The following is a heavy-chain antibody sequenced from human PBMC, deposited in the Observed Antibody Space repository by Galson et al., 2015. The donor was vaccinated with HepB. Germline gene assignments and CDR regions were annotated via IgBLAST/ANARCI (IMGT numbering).Heavy chain of an antibody. D-gene: IGHD4-23*01. CDR3: AKDIGGGGSNRGYFDY. Sequence: SLRLSCAASGFTFDDYTMHWVRQAPGKGLEWVSLISWDGGSTYYADSVKGRFTISRDNSKNSLYLQMNSLRTEDTALYYCAKDIGGGGSNRGYFDYWGQGTLVTVSS. CDR2: ISWDGGST. V-gene: IGHV3-43*01. J-gene: IGHJ4*02. CDR1: GFTFDDYT.